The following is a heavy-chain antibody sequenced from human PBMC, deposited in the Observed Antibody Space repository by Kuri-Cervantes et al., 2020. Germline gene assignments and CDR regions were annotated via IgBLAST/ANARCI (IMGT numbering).Heavy chain of an antibody. Sequence: GESLKISCAASGFTFDDYAMHWVRQAPGKGLEWVANIKQDGSEKYYVDSVKGRFTISRDNAKNSLYLQMNSLRAEDTAVYYCARAVAVAGMGPQFDYWGQGTLVTVSS. V-gene: IGHV3-7*01. D-gene: IGHD6-19*01. CDR1: GFTFDDYA. CDR3: ARAVAVAGMGPQFDY. J-gene: IGHJ4*02. CDR2: IKQDGSEK.